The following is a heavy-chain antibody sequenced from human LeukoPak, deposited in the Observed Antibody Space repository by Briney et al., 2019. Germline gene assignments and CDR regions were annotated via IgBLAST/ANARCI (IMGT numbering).Heavy chain of an antibody. CDR1: GGSISSYY. J-gene: IGHJ4*02. D-gene: IGHD5-24*01. Sequence: PSETLSLTCTVSGGSISSYYWSWIRQPPGKGLEWIGYIYYSGSTNYNPSLKSRVTISVDTSKNQFSLKLSSVTAADTAVYYCASWKSVGRDAYRYYFDYWGQGTLVTVSS. V-gene: IGHV4-59*08. CDR3: ASWKSVGRDAYRYYFDY. CDR2: IYYSGST.